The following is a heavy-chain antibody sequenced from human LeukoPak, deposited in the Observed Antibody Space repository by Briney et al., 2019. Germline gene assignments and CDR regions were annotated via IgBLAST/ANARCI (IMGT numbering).Heavy chain of an antibody. V-gene: IGHV1-2*02. D-gene: IGHD6-13*01. CDR3: ARERSSSWYRNWFDP. CDR1: GYTFTGYY. J-gene: IGHJ5*02. Sequence: ASVKVSCKASGYTFTGYYMHWVRQAPGQGLEWMGWINPNSGGTNYAQKFQGRVTVTRDTSISTAYMELSRLRSDDTAVYYCARERSSSWYRNWFDPWGQGTLVTVSS. CDR2: INPNSGGT.